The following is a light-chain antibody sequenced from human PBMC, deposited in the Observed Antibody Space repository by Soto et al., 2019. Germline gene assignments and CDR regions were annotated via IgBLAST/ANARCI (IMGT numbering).Light chain of an antibody. CDR3: SSYTSSNTWV. CDR2: EVS. V-gene: IGLV2-14*01. J-gene: IGLJ3*02. Sequence: QSALTQPASVSGSPGQSIAISCTGTGSDVGGYNHVSWYQQHPGKAPKLMIYEVSNRPSGVSDRFSGSKSGNTASLTISGLQAEDEADYYCSSYTSSNTWVFGGGTKLTVL. CDR1: GSDVGGYNH.